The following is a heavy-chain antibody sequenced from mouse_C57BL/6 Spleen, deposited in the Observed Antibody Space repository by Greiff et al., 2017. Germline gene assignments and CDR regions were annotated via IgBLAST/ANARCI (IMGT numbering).Heavy chain of an antibody. CDR3: ARGRGHGGDY. CDR2: ISSGSSTI. D-gene: IGHD1-1*01. Sequence: EVQLVESGGGLVKPGGSLKLSCAASGFTFSDYGMHWVRQAPEKGLEWVAYISSGSSTIYYADTVKGRFTISRDNAKNTLFLQMTSLRSEDTAMDYCARGRGHGGDYWGQGTTLTVSS. CDR1: GFTFSDYG. J-gene: IGHJ2*01. V-gene: IGHV5-17*01.